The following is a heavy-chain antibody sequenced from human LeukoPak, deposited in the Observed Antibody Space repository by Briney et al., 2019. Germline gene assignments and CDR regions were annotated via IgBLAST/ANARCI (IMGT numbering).Heavy chain of an antibody. V-gene: IGHV3-21*01. D-gene: IGHD1-1*01. J-gene: IGHJ6*02. CDR1: GFTFSDYY. CDR2: ISSRGSYL. CDR3: AGNWNLGGLDV. Sequence: GGSLRLSCAASGFTFSDYYMNWVRQAPGKGLEWLSSISSRGSYLHYADSVRGRFTISRDNAKNSLYLQMSSLRPEDTAMYYCAGNWNLGGLDVWGQGTTVTVSS.